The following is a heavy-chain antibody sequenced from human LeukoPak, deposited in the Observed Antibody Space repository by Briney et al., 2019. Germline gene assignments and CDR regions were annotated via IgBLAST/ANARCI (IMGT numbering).Heavy chain of an antibody. D-gene: IGHD6-13*01. V-gene: IGHV3-9*01. CDR3: AKDRGAAAGSFDY. Sequence: GGSLRLSCAASGFTFDDYAMHWVRQAPGKGLEWVSGISWNSGSIGYADSVKGRFTISRDNAKNSLYLQMNSLRAEDTALYYCAKDRGAAAGSFDYWGQGTLVTVSS. J-gene: IGHJ4*02. CDR2: ISWNSGSI. CDR1: GFTFDDYA.